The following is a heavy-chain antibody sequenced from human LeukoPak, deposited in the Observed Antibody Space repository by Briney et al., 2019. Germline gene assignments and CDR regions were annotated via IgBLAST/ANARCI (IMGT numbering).Heavy chain of an antibody. CDR1: GGSLSSSSYY. J-gene: IGHJ4*02. D-gene: IGHD3-3*01. CDR2: IYYSGST. Sequence: SETLFLTCTVSGGSLSSSSYYWGWIRQPPGKGLEWIGSIYYSGSTYYNPSLKSRVTISVDTSKNQFSLKLSSVTAADTAVYYCARQFLEWSPYYFDYWGQGTLVTVSS. V-gene: IGHV4-39*01. CDR3: ARQFLEWSPYYFDY.